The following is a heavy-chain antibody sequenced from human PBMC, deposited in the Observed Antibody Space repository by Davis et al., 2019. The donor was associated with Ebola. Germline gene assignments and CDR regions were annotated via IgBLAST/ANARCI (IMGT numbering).Heavy chain of an antibody. CDR1: GFTFSSYG. D-gene: IGHD6-6*01. Sequence: GESLKISCAASGFTFSSYGMHWVRQAPGKGLEWVAVISYDGSNKYYADSVKGRFTISRDNSKNTLYLQMNSLRAEDTAVYYCAKGFVGSSSPVWYYGMDVWGQGTTVTVSS. J-gene: IGHJ6*02. CDR2: ISYDGSNK. CDR3: AKGFVGSSSPVWYYGMDV. V-gene: IGHV3-30*18.